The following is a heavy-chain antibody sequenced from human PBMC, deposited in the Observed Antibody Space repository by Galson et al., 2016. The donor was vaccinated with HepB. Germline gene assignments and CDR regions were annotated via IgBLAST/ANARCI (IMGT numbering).Heavy chain of an antibody. CDR1: GFTFSQRG. V-gene: IGHV3-30*18. Sequence: LRLSCAASGFTFSQRGMHWVRQAPGKGLEWVAADSMDGRRKFYADSVKGRFTISRDNSNNMLFLQMSSLRVDDTAVYYCAKRHEYCPPVGCSVDSWGQGTLVTVSS. CDR3: AKRHEYCPPVGCSVDS. D-gene: IGHD2/OR15-2a*01. CDR2: DSMDGRRK. J-gene: IGHJ4*02.